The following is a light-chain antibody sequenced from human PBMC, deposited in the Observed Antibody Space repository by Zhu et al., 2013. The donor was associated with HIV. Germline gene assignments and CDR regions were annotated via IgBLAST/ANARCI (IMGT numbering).Light chain of an antibody. V-gene: IGKV3-20*01. CDR1: QSVNSRN. Sequence: EIVLTQSPGTLSLSPGERATLSCRASQSVNSRNLAWYHQKPGQAPRLLIFGASNRATDIPDRFSGSGSGTDFTLTISSLEPEDFAVYYCQQYDSSPCSFGQGTKLEIK. CDR2: GAS. CDR3: QQYDSSPCS. J-gene: IGKJ2*04.